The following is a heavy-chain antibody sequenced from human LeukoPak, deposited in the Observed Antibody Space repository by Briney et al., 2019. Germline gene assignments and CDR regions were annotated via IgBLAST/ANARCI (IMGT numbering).Heavy chain of an antibody. J-gene: IGHJ4*02. V-gene: IGHV1-18*01. CDR2: INTYNGNT. D-gene: IGHD2-21*02. Sequence: TSVKLSCKSSGYTFTSYGISWVRHAPGQGLERMGWINTYNGNTISAQKLQGRVTMTTDTSTSTAYMERRSLRSDDTAMYYCARTAELDYWGQGTLVTVSS. CDR3: ARTAELDY. CDR1: GYTFTSYG.